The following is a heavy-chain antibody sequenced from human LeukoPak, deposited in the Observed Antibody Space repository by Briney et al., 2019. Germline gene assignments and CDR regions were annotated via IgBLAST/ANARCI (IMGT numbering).Heavy chain of an antibody. J-gene: IGHJ4*02. CDR1: GGSISNYY. CDR2: IYYSGST. D-gene: IGHD4-11*01. V-gene: IGHV4-39*07. Sequence: SETLSLTCTVSGGSISNYYWGWIRQPPGMGLGWIGSIYYSGSTYYNPSLKSRVTISVDTSKNQFSLKLSSVTAADTAVYYCARDPSNYGGYWGQGTLVTVSS. CDR3: ARDPSNYGGY.